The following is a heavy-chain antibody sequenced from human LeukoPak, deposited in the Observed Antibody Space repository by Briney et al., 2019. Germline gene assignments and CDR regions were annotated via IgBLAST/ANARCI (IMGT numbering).Heavy chain of an antibody. V-gene: IGHV4-61*02. J-gene: IGHJ5*02. D-gene: IGHD3-10*01. CDR2: IYTSGST. Sequence: SQTLSLTCTVSGDSISSGSYYWRWIRQPAGKELEWIGRIYTSGSTNYNPSLKSRVTISVDTSKNQFSLKLSSVTAADTAVYYCARDYYNWFDPWGQGTLVTVSS. CDR1: GDSISSGSYY. CDR3: ARDYYNWFDP.